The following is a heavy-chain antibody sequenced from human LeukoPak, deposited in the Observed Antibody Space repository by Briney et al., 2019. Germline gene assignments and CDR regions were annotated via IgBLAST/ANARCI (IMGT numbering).Heavy chain of an antibody. D-gene: IGHD6-19*01. CDR3: AKDKGSEYSSGWSKRNYFDY. CDR2: ISGSGGST. V-gene: IGHV3-23*01. J-gene: IGHJ4*02. CDR1: GFTFSSYA. Sequence: PGGSLRLSCAASGFTFSSYAMSWVRQAPGKGLEWVSAISGSGGSTYYADSVKGRFTISRDNSKNTLYLQMNSLRAEDTAVYYCAKDKGSEYSSGWSKRNYFDYWGQGTLVTVSS.